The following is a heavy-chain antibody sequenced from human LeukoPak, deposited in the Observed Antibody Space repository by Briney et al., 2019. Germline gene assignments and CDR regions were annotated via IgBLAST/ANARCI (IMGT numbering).Heavy chain of an antibody. J-gene: IGHJ3*02. D-gene: IGHD6-19*01. V-gene: IGHV1-69*06. CDR3: ATTSDSSGWYGDAFDI. CDR2: IIPIFGTA. CDR1: GGTFSSYA. Sequence: SVKVSWKASGGTFSSYAISWVRQAPGQGLEWMGGIIPIFGTANYAQKFQGRVTITADKSTSTAYMELSSLRSEDTAVYYCATTSDSSGWYGDAFDIWGQGTMVTVSS.